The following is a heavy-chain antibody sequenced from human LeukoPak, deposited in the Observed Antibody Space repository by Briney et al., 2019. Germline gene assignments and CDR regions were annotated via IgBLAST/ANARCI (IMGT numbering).Heavy chain of an antibody. J-gene: IGHJ4*02. V-gene: IGHV1-18*01. CDR3: AREYDSSGYIDY. Sequence: ASVKVSCKASGYTFTSYGISWVRQAPGQGLEWMGWISAYNGNTNYAQKLQGRVTMTRDMSTSTVYMELSSLRSEDTAVYYCAREYDSSGYIDYWGQGTLVTVSS. CDR2: ISAYNGNT. D-gene: IGHD3-22*01. CDR1: GYTFTSYG.